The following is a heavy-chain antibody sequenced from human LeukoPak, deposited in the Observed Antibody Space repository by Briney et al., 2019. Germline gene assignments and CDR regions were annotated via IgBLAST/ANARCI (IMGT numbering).Heavy chain of an antibody. CDR2: IYYSGST. CDR3: AGQGAYWYFDL. V-gene: IGHV4-59*08. D-gene: IGHD1-26*01. Sequence: KTSETLSLTCTVSGGSISSYYWSWIRQPPGKGLEWIGYIYYSGSTNYNPSLKSRVTISVDTSKNQFSLKLSSVTAADTAVYYCAGQGAYWYFDLWGRGTLVTVSS. CDR1: GGSISSYY. J-gene: IGHJ2*01.